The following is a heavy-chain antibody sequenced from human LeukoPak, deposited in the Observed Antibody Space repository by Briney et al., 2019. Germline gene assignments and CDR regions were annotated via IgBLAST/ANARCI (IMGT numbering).Heavy chain of an antibody. J-gene: IGHJ4*02. CDR1: GFTFTDYW. Sequence: QSGGSLRLSCAASGFTFTDYWMTWVRQAPGKGLEWVANINQDGSEKYYVDSVKGRFTISRDNAKKSLCLQMNSLRVEDTAVYYCVRSRGWVDYWGQGTLVTVSS. D-gene: IGHD3-10*01. V-gene: IGHV3-7*01. CDR2: INQDGSEK. CDR3: VRSRGWVDY.